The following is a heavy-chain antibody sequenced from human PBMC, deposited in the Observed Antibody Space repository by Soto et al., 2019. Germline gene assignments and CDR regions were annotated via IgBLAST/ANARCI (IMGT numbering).Heavy chain of an antibody. CDR3: TTDQDRPAAIRDSSGYYVYYYYGMDV. Sequence: GGSLRLSCAASGFTFSNAWMSWVRQAPGKGLEWVGRIKSKTDGGTTDYAAPVKGRFTISRDDSKNTLYLQMNSLKTEDTAVYYCTTDQDRPAAIRDSSGYYVYYYYGMDVWGQGTTVTVSS. V-gene: IGHV3-15*01. CDR1: GFTFSNAW. CDR2: IKSKTDGGTT. D-gene: IGHD3-22*01. J-gene: IGHJ6*02.